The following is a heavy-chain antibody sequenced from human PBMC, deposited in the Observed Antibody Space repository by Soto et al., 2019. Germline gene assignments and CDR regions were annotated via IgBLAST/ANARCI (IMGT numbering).Heavy chain of an antibody. Sequence: GGSLRLSCAASGFTFSSYGMHWVRQAPGKGLEWVAVIWYDGSNKYYADSVKGRFTISRDNSKNTLYLQMNSLRAEDTAVYYCAGVAAAGSYYYYYGMDVWGQGTTVTVSS. CDR1: GFTFSSYG. D-gene: IGHD6-13*01. V-gene: IGHV3-33*01. J-gene: IGHJ6*02. CDR2: IWYDGSNK. CDR3: AGVAAAGSYYYYYGMDV.